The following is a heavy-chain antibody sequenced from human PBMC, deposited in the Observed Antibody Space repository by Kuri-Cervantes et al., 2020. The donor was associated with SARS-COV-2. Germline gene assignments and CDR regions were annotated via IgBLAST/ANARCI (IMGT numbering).Heavy chain of an antibody. Sequence: GESLKISCAASGFTFSSYAMSWVRQAPGKGLEWVSAISGSGGSTYYADSVKGRFTISRDNSKNTLYLQMNSLRAEDTAVYYCAKGYDFWSGYYFQHWGQGTLVTVSS. CDR3: AKGYDFWSGYYFQH. D-gene: IGHD3-3*01. CDR1: GFTFSSYA. CDR2: ISGSGGST. V-gene: IGHV3-23*01. J-gene: IGHJ1*01.